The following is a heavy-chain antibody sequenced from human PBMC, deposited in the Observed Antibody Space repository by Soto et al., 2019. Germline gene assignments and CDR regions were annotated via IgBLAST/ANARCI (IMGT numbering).Heavy chain of an antibody. CDR1: EYTFTSYD. D-gene: IGHD6-13*01. CDR3: ARTGYSSSWYPGHYYYYGMDV. J-gene: IGHJ6*02. CDR2: MNPNSGNT. Sequence: ATSVKVTCKASEYTFTSYDINWVRQATGQGIEWMGWMNPNSGNTGYAQKFQGRVTMTRNTSISTAYMELSSLRSEDTAVYYCARTGYSSSWYPGHYYYYGMDVWGQGTTVTSP. V-gene: IGHV1-8*01.